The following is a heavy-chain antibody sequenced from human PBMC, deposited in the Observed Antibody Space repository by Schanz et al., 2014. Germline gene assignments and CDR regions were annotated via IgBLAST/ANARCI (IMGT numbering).Heavy chain of an antibody. CDR2: IWSDGTNE. J-gene: IGHJ4*02. V-gene: IGHV3-33*08. D-gene: IGHD3-10*01. Sequence: VHLLDSGGGLVQPGGSLRLSCAASGFTFSSYAMSWVRQAPGKGLEWVAVIWSDGTNEYYADSVKGRFTISGDSSKYTVYLQMNSLRADDTAMYYCARWFLIRGVILDSWGQGTLVTVSS. CDR3: ARWFLIRGVILDS. CDR1: GFTFSSYA.